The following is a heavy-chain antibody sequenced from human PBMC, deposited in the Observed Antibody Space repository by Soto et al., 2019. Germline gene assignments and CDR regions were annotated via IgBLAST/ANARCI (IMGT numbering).Heavy chain of an antibody. J-gene: IGHJ3*02. CDR1: GFTFSSYT. D-gene: IGHD4-17*01. Sequence: EVQLLESGGGLVQPGGSLRLSCAASGFTFSSYTMTWVRQAPGKGLEWVSSVIGNGGSTYYADSVKGRFTISRDNSKNTLFLQMNSLRAEDTAVYFCAKGVGGDSHAFDIWGQGTMVTVSS. V-gene: IGHV3-23*01. CDR2: VIGNGGST. CDR3: AKGVGGDSHAFDI.